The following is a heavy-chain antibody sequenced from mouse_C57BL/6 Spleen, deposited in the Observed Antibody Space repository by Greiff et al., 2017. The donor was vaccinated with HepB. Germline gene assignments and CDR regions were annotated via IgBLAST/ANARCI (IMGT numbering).Heavy chain of an antibody. V-gene: IGHV1-80*01. CDR3: ARQTVADYFDY. J-gene: IGHJ2*01. Sequence: VQLQQSGAELVKPGASVKISCKASGYAFSSYWMNWVKQRPGKGLEWIGQIYPGDGDTNYNGKFKGKATLTADKSSSTAYMQLSSLTSEDSAVYFCARQTVADYFDYWGQGTTLTVSS. D-gene: IGHD1-1*01. CDR1: GYAFSSYW. CDR2: IYPGDGDT.